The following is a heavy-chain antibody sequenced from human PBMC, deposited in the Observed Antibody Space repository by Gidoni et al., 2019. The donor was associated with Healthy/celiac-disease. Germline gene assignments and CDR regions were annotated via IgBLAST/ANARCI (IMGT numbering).Heavy chain of an antibody. CDR3: ARGYSSGWSYFDY. CDR1: GGSISSRNW. CDR2: IYHSCRT. V-gene: IGHV4-4*02. J-gene: IGHJ4*02. Sequence: QVQLQESDPGLVKPSGTLSLTCAVPGGSISSRNWWSGVRPPPGKGLAWIGEIYHSCRTHYKPSLKSRVTISVDKSKNQFSLKLISVPAADTAVYYCARGYSSGWSYFDYLGQGTLVTVSS. D-gene: IGHD6-19*01.